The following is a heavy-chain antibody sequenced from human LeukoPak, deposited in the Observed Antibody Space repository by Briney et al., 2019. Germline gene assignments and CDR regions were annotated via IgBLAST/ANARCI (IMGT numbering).Heavy chain of an antibody. V-gene: IGHV4-59*01. CDR2: IYYSGST. D-gene: IGHD6-19*01. CDR1: GGSISSYY. Sequence: SETLSLTCTVSGGSISSYYWSWIRQPPGKGLEWIGYIYYSGSTNYNPSLKSRVTISVDTSKNQFSLKLSSVTAADTAVYYCARSRGTVAGPYWYFDLWGRGALVTVSS. J-gene: IGHJ2*01. CDR3: ARSRGTVAGPYWYFDL.